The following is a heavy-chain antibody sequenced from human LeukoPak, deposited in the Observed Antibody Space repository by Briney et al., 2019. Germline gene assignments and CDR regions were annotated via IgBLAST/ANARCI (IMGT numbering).Heavy chain of an antibody. D-gene: IGHD3-10*01. J-gene: IGHJ4*02. Sequence: GGSLRLSCAASGFTFSNSAMSWVRQAPGKGLEGVSTLSGSGITTYYADSVKGRFTISRDNSKNTLYLQMNSLRAEDTAVYYCAKAGRGVIIFDYWGQGTLVTVSS. V-gene: IGHV3-23*01. CDR1: GFTFSNSA. CDR2: LSGSGITT. CDR3: AKAGRGVIIFDY.